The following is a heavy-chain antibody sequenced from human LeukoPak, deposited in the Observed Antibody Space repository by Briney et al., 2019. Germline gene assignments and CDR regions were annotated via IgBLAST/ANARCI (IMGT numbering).Heavy chain of an antibody. CDR3: ARLGLLGVVGDY. J-gene: IGHJ4*02. CDR1: GGSISSTRSY. D-gene: IGHD3-10*01. CDR2: MHYSGST. Sequence: SETLSLTCTVSGGSISSTRSYSGWIRQPPGKGLEWIGSMHYSGSTYYNPSLKSRVTISVDASKNQFSLKLNSVTAADTAVYYCARLGLLGVVGDYWGQGTLVTVSS. V-gene: IGHV4-39*01.